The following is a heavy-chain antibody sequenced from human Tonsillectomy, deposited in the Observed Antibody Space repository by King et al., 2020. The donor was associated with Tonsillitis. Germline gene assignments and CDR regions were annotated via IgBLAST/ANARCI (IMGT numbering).Heavy chain of an antibody. Sequence: QLVQYGAEVRKPGESLKISCKGSGYSFTNYWIGWVRQMPGKGLEWMGIIYPGDSDTRYSPSFQGQVTISAVKSIMTAYLQWSSLKASDTAMYYCARQSIAVAGDFDYWGQGTLVTVSS. CDR2: IYPGDSDT. D-gene: IGHD6-19*01. CDR3: ARQSIAVAGDFDY. V-gene: IGHV5-51*01. CDR1: GYSFTNYW. J-gene: IGHJ4*02.